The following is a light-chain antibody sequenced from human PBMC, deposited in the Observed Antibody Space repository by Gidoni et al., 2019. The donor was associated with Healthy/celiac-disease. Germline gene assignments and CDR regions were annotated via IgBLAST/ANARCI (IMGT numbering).Light chain of an antibody. J-gene: IGLJ2*01. CDR3: CSYAAHVV. CDR1: SIYVGSYNL. V-gene: IGLV2-23*01. Sequence: QSALTQPASVSGSPGQSLTISCTGTSIYVGSYNLVSWYQQHPGKAPKLMIYEGSKRPSGVSNRFSGSKSGNTASLTISGLQAEDEADYYCCSYAAHVVFGGGTKLTVL. CDR2: EGS.